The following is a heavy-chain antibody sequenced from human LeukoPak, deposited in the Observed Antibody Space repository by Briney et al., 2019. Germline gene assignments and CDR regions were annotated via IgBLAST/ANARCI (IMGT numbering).Heavy chain of an antibody. J-gene: IGHJ3*02. D-gene: IGHD4-17*01. CDR2: ISGSGGST. CDR3: AKVQSYGDYVHDAFDI. Sequence: TGGSLRLSCAASGFTFSSYAMSWVRQAPGKGLEWVSAISGSGGSTYYADSVKGRFTISRDNSKNTLYLQMNSLRAEDTAVYYCAKVQSYGDYVHDAFDIWGQGTMVTVSS. V-gene: IGHV3-23*01. CDR1: GFTFSSYA.